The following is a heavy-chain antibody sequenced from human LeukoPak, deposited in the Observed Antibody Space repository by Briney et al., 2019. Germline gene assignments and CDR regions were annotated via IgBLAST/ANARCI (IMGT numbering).Heavy chain of an antibody. V-gene: IGHV1-8*01. D-gene: IGHD4-23*01. CDR3: ARKRDGGNPLGY. CDR2: MNPNSVNT. J-gene: IGHJ4*02. Sequence: ASVKVSCKASGYTFTTYDINWVRQATGQGLEWMGWMNPNSVNTAYAQKFQGRVTMTRTTSISTAYMELSSLRSEDTAVYYCARKRDGGNPLGYWGQGTLVTVSS. CDR1: GYTFTTYD.